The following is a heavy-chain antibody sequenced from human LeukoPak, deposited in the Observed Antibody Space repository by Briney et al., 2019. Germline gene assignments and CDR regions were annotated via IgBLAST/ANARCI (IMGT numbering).Heavy chain of an antibody. CDR2: IVVGSGNT. V-gene: IGHV1-58*01. J-gene: IGHJ4*02. CDR1: GFTFTSSA. Sequence: GASVKVSCKASGFTFTSSAVQWVRQARGQRLEWIGWIVVGSGNTNYAQKFQERVTITRDMSTSTAYMELSSLRSEDTAVYYCAAGVDFWSRGINYWGQGTLVTVSS. D-gene: IGHD3-3*01. CDR3: AAGVDFWSRGINY.